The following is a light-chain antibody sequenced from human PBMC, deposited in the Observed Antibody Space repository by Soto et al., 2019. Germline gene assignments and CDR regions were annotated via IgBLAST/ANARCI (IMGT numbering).Light chain of an antibody. CDR1: SSDVGGHNY. J-gene: IGLJ1*01. V-gene: IGLV2-14*01. CDR2: EVT. Sequence: SGLPQPASKSGSPGLSNTISCTGTSSDVGGHNYVAWYQQHPGKAPKLMIYEVTNRPSGVSDRFTGSKPGNTASLTITVLQAEAEANYYFTSYTTSTTEVFAIG. CDR3: TSYTTSTTEV.